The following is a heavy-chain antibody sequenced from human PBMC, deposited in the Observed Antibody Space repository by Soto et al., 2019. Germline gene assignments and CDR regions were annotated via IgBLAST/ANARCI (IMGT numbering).Heavy chain of an antibody. J-gene: IGHJ6*02. D-gene: IGHD3-22*01. V-gene: IGHV1-69*13. CDR1: GGTFSSYA. CDR3: ARDLRPDYDSSGYYVYYYGMDV. Sequence: GASVKVSCKASGGTFSSYAISWVRQAPGQGLEWMGGIIPIFGTANYAQKFQGRVTITADESTSTAYMELSSLRAEDTAVYYCARDLRPDYDSSGYYVYYYGMDVWGQGATVTVSS. CDR2: IIPIFGTA.